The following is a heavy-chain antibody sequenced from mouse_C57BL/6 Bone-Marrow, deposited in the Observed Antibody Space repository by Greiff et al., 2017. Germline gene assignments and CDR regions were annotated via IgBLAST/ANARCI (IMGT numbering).Heavy chain of an antibody. V-gene: IGHV1-81*01. CDR2: IYPRSGYT. CDR3: ARLGVRRYYFDY. D-gene: IGHD1-2*01. Sequence: LQESGAELARPGASVKLSCKASGYTFTSYGISWVKQRTGQGLEWIGEIYPRSGYTYYNEKFKGKATLTADKSSSTAYMELRSLTSEDSAVYFCARLGVRRYYFDYWGQGTTLTVSS. CDR1: GYTFTSYG. J-gene: IGHJ2*01.